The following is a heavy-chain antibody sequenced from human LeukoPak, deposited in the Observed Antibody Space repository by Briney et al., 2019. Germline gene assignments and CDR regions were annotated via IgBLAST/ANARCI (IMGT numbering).Heavy chain of an antibody. D-gene: IGHD3-22*01. CDR1: GGSISGHY. V-gene: IGHV4-59*11. Sequence: SETLSLTCTVSGGSISGHYWSWIRQPPGKGLEWIGYISYSGSTNYNPSLKRRVTISVDTSKNQFSLKLSSVTAADTAMYYCGRYDSSGYSHFDYWGQGSLVTVSS. J-gene: IGHJ4*02. CDR3: GRYDSSGYSHFDY. CDR2: ISYSGST.